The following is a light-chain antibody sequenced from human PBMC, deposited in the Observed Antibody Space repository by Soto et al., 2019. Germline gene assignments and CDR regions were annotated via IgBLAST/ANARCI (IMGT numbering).Light chain of an antibody. CDR2: EVS. V-gene: IGLV2-14*01. J-gene: IGLJ1*01. CDR1: SSDVGGYNY. CDR3: SSYTGSNLGV. Sequence: QSALTQPASVSGSPGQSITISCTGTSSDVGGYNYVSWYQQHPGKAPTLMISEVSNRPSGVSNRFSGSKSGNTASLTISGLQAEDEADYYCSSYTGSNLGVFGTGTRSPS.